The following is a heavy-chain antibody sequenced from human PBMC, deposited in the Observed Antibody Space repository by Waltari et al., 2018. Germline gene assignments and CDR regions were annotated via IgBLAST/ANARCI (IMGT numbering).Heavy chain of an antibody. CDR1: GYSFTSYW. Sequence: EVQLVQSGAEVKKPGESLKISCKGSGYSFTSYWIGWVRQMPGKGLEWMGIIYPGDSDTRYSPSFQGQVTISADKSISTAYLQWSSLKASDTAMYYCARLQRATVTRDAFDIWGQGTMVTVSS. V-gene: IGHV5-51*03. J-gene: IGHJ3*02. CDR2: IYPGDSDT. CDR3: ARLQRATVTRDAFDI. D-gene: IGHD4-4*01.